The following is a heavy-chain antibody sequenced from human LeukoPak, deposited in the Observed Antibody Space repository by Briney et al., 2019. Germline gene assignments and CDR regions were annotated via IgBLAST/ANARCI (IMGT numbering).Heavy chain of an antibody. CDR1: GYTFTIYG. Sequence: ASVKVSCKASGYTFTIYGITWVRQAPGQGLEWMGWISAYSGDTNYAQKLRGRVTMTTDTSTSTACMELRSLRSDDTAVYYCARDRVPYYFDYWGQGTLVTVSS. CDR3: ARDRVPYYFDY. CDR2: ISAYSGDT. J-gene: IGHJ4*02. V-gene: IGHV1-18*01. D-gene: IGHD3-10*01.